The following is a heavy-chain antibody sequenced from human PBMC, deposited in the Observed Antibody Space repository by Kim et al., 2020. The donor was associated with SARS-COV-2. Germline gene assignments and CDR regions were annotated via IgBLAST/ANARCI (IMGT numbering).Heavy chain of an antibody. CDR1: GFTFSVHW. Sequence: GGSLRLSCAASGFTFSVHWMSWVRQAPGKGLEWVADIKPDGSDKYYVDSVKGRFTISRDNAKNSLYLQMNSLRGEDTAVYYCARGHWGRDYWGQGTLVTVSS. D-gene: IGHD7-27*01. CDR3: ARGHWGRDY. CDR2: IKPDGSDK. J-gene: IGHJ4*02. V-gene: IGHV3-7*03.